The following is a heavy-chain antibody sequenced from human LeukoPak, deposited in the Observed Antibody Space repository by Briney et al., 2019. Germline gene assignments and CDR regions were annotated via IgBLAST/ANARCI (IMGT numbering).Heavy chain of an antibody. Sequence: RASVKVSCKASGYTFTSYDINWVRQATGQGLEWMGWMNPNSGNTGYAQNFQGRVTMTRNTSIRTAYMELSSLRSEDTAVYYCARVHYGSGSYSLTFDYWGQGTLVTVSS. CDR3: ARVHYGSGSYSLTFDY. CDR1: GYTFTSYD. V-gene: IGHV1-8*01. J-gene: IGHJ4*02. D-gene: IGHD3-10*01. CDR2: MNPNSGNT.